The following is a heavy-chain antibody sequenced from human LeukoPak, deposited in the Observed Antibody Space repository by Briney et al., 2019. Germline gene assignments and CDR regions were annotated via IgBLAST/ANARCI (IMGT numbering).Heavy chain of an antibody. Sequence: SETLSLTCAVSGGSISSGGYSWSWIRQPPGKGLEWIGYIYHSGSTYYNPSLKSRVTISVDRSKNQFSLKLSSVTAADTAVYYCASGGYSYGFIYFDYWGQGALVTVSS. D-gene: IGHD5-18*01. V-gene: IGHV4-30-2*01. J-gene: IGHJ4*02. CDR1: GGSISSGGYS. CDR2: IYHSGST. CDR3: ASGGYSYGFIYFDY.